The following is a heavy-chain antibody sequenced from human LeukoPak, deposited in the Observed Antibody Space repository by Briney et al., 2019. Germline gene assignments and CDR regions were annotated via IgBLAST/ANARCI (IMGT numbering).Heavy chain of an antibody. J-gene: IGHJ3*02. CDR3: ARYEYSSSWYQNVIGAFDI. CDR1: GYTFTSYD. Sequence: EASVEVSCKASGYTFTSYDINWVRQATGQGLEWMGWMNPNSGNTGYAQKFQGRVAMTRNTSISTAYMELSSLRSEDTAVYYCARYEYSSSWYQNVIGAFDIWGQGTMVTVSS. V-gene: IGHV1-8*01. CDR2: MNPNSGNT. D-gene: IGHD6-13*01.